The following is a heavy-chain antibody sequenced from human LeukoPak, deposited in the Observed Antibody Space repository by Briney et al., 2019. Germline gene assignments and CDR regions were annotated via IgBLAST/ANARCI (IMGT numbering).Heavy chain of an antibody. CDR3: ATYWNYGY. CDR2: ISSSSTI. Sequence: PGGSLRLSCAAFGFTFSSYSMNWVRQAPGKGLEWVSYISSSSTIYYADSVKARFTISRDNAKNSLYPQMNSLRAEDTAVYYCATYWNYGYWGQGTLVTVSS. J-gene: IGHJ4*02. D-gene: IGHD1-7*01. CDR1: GFTFSSYS. V-gene: IGHV3-48*01.